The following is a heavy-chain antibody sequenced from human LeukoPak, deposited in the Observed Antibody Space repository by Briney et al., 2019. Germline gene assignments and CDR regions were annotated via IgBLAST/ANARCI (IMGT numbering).Heavy chain of an antibody. CDR3: ARDTSSYYDFWSGGPSWFDP. V-gene: IGHV4-4*07. CDR2: IYTSGST. CDR1: GGSFSGYY. D-gene: IGHD3-3*01. Sequence: PSETLSLTCAVYGGSFSGYYWSWIRQPAGKGLEWIGRIYTSGSTNYNPSLKSRVTMSVDTSKNQFSLKLSSVTAADTAVYYCARDTSSYYDFWSGGPSWFDPWGQGTLVTVSS. J-gene: IGHJ5*02.